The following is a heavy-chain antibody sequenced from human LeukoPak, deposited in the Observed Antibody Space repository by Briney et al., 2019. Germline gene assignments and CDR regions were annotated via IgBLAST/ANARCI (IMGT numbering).Heavy chain of an antibody. CDR3: ARSGYLNWFDP. CDR2: IIHSGST. V-gene: IGHV4-34*12. D-gene: IGHD3-22*01. J-gene: IGHJ5*02. Sequence: SETLSLTCAVYGGSFSGYYWSWIRQPPGKGLEWIGEIIHSGSTYYNPSLKSRVTISVDRSKNQFSLKLSSVTAADTAVYYCARSGYLNWFDPWGQGTLVTVSS. CDR1: GGSFSGYY.